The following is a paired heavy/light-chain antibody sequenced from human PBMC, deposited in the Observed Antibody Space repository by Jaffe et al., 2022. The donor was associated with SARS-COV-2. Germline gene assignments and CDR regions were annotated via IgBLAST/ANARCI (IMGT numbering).Light chain of an antibody. J-gene: IGKJ5*01. Sequence: DIQLTQSPSFLSASVGDRVTITCRASQGINTYLAWYQQKPGKAPKLLIYSASTLQSGVPSRFSGSGSGTEFTLTISSLQPEDFATYYCQQLNYYPITFGQGTRLEIK. CDR3: QQLNYYPIT. V-gene: IGKV1-9*01. CDR2: SAS. CDR1: QGINTY.
Heavy chain of an antibody. D-gene: IGHD5-12*01. V-gene: IGHV4-39*01. CDR2: LYHDGNT. CDR3: TTRLGQVSS. Sequence: QLQVQESGPGLMKPSETLSLTCTVPGGSITSNNDDWGWIRQPPGKGLEWIASLYHDGNTYYSASLKSRVIISVDPSKSQFSLNLTSVTAADTAVYYCTTRLGQVSSWGQGTLVTVSS. CDR1: GGSITSNNDD. J-gene: IGHJ4*02.